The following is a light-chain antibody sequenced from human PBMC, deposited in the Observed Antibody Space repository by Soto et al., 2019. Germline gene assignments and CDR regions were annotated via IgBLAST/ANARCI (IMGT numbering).Light chain of an antibody. CDR2: KAS. V-gene: IGKV1-5*03. CDR1: QSISSW. CDR3: QQYNSYSWT. Sequence: DIQMTQSPSTLSASVGDRVTITCRASQSISSWLAWYQQEPGKAPNLLIYKASSLESGVPSRFSGSGSGTEFTLTISSLQPDDVAIYYCQQYNSYSWTFGQGTKVEIK. J-gene: IGKJ1*01.